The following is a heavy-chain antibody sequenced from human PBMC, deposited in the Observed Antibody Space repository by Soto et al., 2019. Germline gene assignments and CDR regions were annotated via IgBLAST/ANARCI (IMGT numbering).Heavy chain of an antibody. J-gene: IGHJ6*03. V-gene: IGHV3-48*01. CDR3: ARLGDSPFFYYYYYMDV. CDR1: GFTFSSYS. Sequence: GGSLRLSCAASGFTFSSYSMNWVRQAPGKGLEWVSYISSSSSTIYYADSVKGRFTISRYNAKNLLYLQMNSLRAEDTAVYYCARLGDSPFFYYYYYMDVWGKGTTVTVSS. CDR2: ISSSSSTI.